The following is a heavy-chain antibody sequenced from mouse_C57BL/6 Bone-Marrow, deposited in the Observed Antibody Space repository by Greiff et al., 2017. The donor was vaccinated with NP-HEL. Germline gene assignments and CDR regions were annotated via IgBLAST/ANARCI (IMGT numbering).Heavy chain of an antibody. CDR3: TRDYGSSLSDY. D-gene: IGHD1-1*01. J-gene: IGHJ2*01. V-gene: IGHV1-5*01. Sequence: EVQLQQSGTVLARPGASVKMSCKTSGYTFTSYWMHWVKQRPGQGLEWIGAIYPGNSDTSYNQKFKGKAKLTAVTSASTAYMELSSLTNEDSAVYYSTRDYGSSLSDYWGQGTTLTVSS. CDR2: IYPGNSDT. CDR1: GYTFTSYW.